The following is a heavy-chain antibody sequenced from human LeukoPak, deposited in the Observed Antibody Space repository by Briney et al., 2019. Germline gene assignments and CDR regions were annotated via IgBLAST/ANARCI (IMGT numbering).Heavy chain of an antibody. CDR2: MNPNSGNT. V-gene: IGHV1-8*01. J-gene: IGHJ5*02. D-gene: IGHD3-9*01. Sequence: GASVKVSCKASGYTFTSYDINWVRQATGQGLEWMGWMNPNSGNTGYAQKFQGRVTMTRNTSISTAYMELSSLRSEDTAVYYCARASIAYDILTGYPSGGWFDPWGQGTLVTVSP. CDR1: GYTFTSYD. CDR3: ARASIAYDILTGYPSGGWFDP.